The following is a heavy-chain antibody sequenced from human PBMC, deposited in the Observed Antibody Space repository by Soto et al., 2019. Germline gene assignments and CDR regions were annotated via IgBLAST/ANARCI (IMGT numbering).Heavy chain of an antibody. Sequence: EVQLMESGGGLVQPGGSLRLSCAASGFTFSGHSFHWVRQAPGKGPEHVSSISSHGRNTFYANSVRDRFTISRDSSKNTLYLQMASLRVEDTAVYYCARGSALGIWDPFANFDHCGQGAHVTVSS. V-gene: IGHV3-64*01. D-gene: IGHD7-27*01. CDR1: GFTFSGHS. CDR3: ARGSALGIWDPFANFDH. J-gene: IGHJ4*02. CDR2: ISSHGRNT.